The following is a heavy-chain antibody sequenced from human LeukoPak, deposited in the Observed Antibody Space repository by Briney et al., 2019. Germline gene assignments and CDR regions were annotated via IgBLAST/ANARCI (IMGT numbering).Heavy chain of an antibody. CDR2: IYYSGTT. CDR1: GGSISSSSFY. V-gene: IGHV4-39*01. CDR3: ARLVGASGSFDQ. Sequence: SETLSLTCTVSGGSISSSSFYWAWIRQPPGKGLEWIGSIYYSGTTYYNPSLKSRVTISVDVSKNQFSLNLSSVTAADTAVYYCARLVGASGSFDQWGQGALVTVSS. D-gene: IGHD1-26*01. J-gene: IGHJ4*02.